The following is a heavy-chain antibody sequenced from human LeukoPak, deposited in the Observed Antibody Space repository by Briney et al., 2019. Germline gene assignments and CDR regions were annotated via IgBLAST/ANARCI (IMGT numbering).Heavy chain of an antibody. Sequence: GGSLRLSCAASGFTISSSWMHWVRHTPGKGPVWVSRISSDGSSTNYADSVKGRFSISRDNAKNTLYLQMNSLRAEDTAVYYCARVNSYGNYNYYYDMDVWGQGTTVTVSS. V-gene: IGHV3-74*01. CDR1: GFTISSSW. D-gene: IGHD5-18*01. CDR2: ISSDGSST. J-gene: IGHJ6*02. CDR3: ARVNSYGNYNYYYDMDV.